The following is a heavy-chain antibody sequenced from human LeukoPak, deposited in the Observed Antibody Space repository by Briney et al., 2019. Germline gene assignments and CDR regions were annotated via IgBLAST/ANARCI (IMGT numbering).Heavy chain of an antibody. J-gene: IGHJ6*03. CDR3: ARGGSSSKWLGYMDV. Sequence: SVKVSCKASGYTFTGYYIHWVRQAPGQGLEWMGWINPNSGGTNYAQKFQGRVTMTRDTSISTAYMELSRLRSDDTAVYYCARGGSSSKWLGYMDVWGKGTTVTVSS. CDR1: GYTFTGYY. V-gene: IGHV1-2*02. CDR2: INPNSGGT. D-gene: IGHD6-13*01.